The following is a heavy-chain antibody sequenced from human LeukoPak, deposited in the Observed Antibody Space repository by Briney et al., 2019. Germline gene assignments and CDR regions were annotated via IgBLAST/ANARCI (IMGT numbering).Heavy chain of an antibody. CDR1: GYTFTTYY. Sequence: ASVKVSCKSSGYTFTTYYIHWVRQAPGQGLEWMGVINPSGGGTHSAQKFQGRVTMTRDTSTSTVYMDVSGLRSEDTAVYYCARAVDATLAASDIWGQGTMVTVSS. CDR3: ARAVDATLAASDI. J-gene: IGHJ3*02. CDR2: INPSGGGT. V-gene: IGHV1-46*01. D-gene: IGHD5-18*01.